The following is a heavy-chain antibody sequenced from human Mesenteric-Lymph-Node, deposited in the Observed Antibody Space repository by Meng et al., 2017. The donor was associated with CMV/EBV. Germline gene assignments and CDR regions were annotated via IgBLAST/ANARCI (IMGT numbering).Heavy chain of an antibody. CDR2: ISAYNDLT. V-gene: IGHV1-18*01. J-gene: IGHJ4*02. Sequence: GYTHTTYGITWVRQAPGQGLEWMGWISAYNDLTNSAQKLQGRVTMTIDTPTSTAYMELRSLRSDDTAVYYCASKVEPYYYDDTGYLNWGQGTLVTVSS. CDR3: ASKVEPYYYDDTGYLN. CDR1: GYTHTTYG. D-gene: IGHD3-22*01.